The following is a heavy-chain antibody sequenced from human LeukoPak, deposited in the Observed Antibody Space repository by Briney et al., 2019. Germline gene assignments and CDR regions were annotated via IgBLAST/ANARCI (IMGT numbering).Heavy chain of an antibody. V-gene: IGHV4-38-2*02. J-gene: IGHJ5*02. CDR2: IYYSGST. CDR1: GYSISSGYY. D-gene: IGHD1-14*01. CDR3: AGLIRPGWFDP. Sequence: SETLSLTCTVSGYSISSGYYWGWIRQPPGKGLEWIGSIYYSGSTYYNPSLKSRVTISVDTSKNQFSLKLSSVTAADTAVYYCAGLIRPGWFDPWGQGTLVTVSS.